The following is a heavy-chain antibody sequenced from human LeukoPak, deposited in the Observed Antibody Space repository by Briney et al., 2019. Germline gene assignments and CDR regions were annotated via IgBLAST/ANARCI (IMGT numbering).Heavy chain of an antibody. D-gene: IGHD3-22*01. J-gene: IGHJ4*02. CDR2: IWYDGSNK. CDR1: GFTFSSYG. Sequence: PGGSLRLSCAAAGFTFSSYGMHWVRQAPGKGLEWVAVIWYDGSNKYYADSVKGRFTIPRDNSKNTLYLQMNSLRAEDTAVYYCAKDPLPVDYYGSSGYSLGLFDYWGQGTLVTVSS. CDR3: AKDPLPVDYYGSSGYSLGLFDY. V-gene: IGHV3-33*06.